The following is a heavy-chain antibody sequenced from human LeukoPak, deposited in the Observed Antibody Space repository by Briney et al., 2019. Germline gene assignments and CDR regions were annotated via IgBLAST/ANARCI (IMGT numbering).Heavy chain of an antibody. Sequence: SETLSLTCSVSGAAISGGTYYWGWIRQPPGKGLEWIGSIYYTGSTYDNPSLKSRVTISVDTSKNQFSLKLSSVTAADTAVYYCARRGGSGRAFDYWGQGTLVTVSS. CDR1: GAAISGGTYY. CDR3: ARRGGSGRAFDY. J-gene: IGHJ4*02. V-gene: IGHV4-39*01. D-gene: IGHD1-26*01. CDR2: IYYTGST.